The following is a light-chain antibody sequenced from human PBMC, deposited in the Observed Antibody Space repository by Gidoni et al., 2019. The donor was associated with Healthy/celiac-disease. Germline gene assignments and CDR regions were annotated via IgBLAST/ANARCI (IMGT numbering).Light chain of an antibody. Sequence: ETALTQSSATLTLSPGERATLSCRASQSVSSYLAWYQQKPIPAPRLLIYDASNRATGIPARFSGSGSGTDFTLTISSLGPEDFAVYYCQQRSNWPLLFTFGPGTKVDIK. V-gene: IGKV3-11*01. CDR2: DAS. J-gene: IGKJ3*01. CDR3: QQRSNWPLLFT. CDR1: QSVSSY.